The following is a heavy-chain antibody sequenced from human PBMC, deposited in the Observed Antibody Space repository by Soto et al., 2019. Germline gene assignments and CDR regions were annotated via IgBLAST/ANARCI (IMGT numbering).Heavy chain of an antibody. CDR1: GFTFSSYS. D-gene: IGHD6-6*01. CDR3: VNAKYSSSGLLEWFDP. CDR2: ISSNGVIT. V-gene: IGHV3-64D*06. Sequence: GGSLRLSGSVSGFTFSSYSIRWVRQAPGKGLEYASAISSNGVITYYADSVKGRFTISRDNSKKTLYLQMTSLRVEDTAVYYCVNAKYSSSGLLEWFDPLGQGTGVTVSS. J-gene: IGHJ5*01.